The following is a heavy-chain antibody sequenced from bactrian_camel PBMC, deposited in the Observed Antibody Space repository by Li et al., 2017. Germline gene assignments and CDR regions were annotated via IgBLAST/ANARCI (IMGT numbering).Heavy chain of an antibody. CDR3: AARNAGCSWARAISERQLGSAANFGF. V-gene: IGHV3S32*01. D-gene: IGHD6*01. CDR2: IVTIGRNT. CDR1: GYFSKRC. Sequence: DVQLVESGGRSVQAGGSLRLSCVVSGYFSKRCMAWFRQAPGKERQGVAAIVTIGRNTYVAESVKGRFTISKDKNTLTLQMTNLQPEDTAMYYCAARNAGCSWARAISERQLGSAANFGFWGQGTQVTVS. J-gene: IGHJ6*01.